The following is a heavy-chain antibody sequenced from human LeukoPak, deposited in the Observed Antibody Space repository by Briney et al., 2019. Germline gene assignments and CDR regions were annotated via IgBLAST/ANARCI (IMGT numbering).Heavy chain of an antibody. CDR2: IDSGDRT. Sequence: PGGSLRLSCAASGFTVSSNYMNWVRQAPGKGLEWVSVIDSGDRTYYSDSVKGRCTISRDNSNNKLYLEMNSLRAEDTAVYYCARDRRVRGVMWNSKSDGFDIWGHGTMVTVSS. CDR3: ARDRRVRGVMWNSKSDGFDI. CDR1: GFTVSSNY. J-gene: IGHJ3*02. D-gene: IGHD3-10*01. V-gene: IGHV3-66*01.